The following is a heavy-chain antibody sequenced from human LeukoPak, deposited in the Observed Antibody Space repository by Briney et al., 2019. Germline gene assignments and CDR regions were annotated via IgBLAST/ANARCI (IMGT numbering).Heavy chain of an antibody. Sequence: ASVKVSCKASGYTFTSYYMHWVRQAPGQGLEWMGIINPSGGSTSYAQKFQGRVTMTRDMSTSTVYMELSSLRSEDTAVYYCATYSGSYYGYWGQGTLATVSS. D-gene: IGHD1-26*01. V-gene: IGHV1-46*01. CDR2: INPSGGST. CDR3: ATYSGSYYGY. J-gene: IGHJ4*02. CDR1: GYTFTSYY.